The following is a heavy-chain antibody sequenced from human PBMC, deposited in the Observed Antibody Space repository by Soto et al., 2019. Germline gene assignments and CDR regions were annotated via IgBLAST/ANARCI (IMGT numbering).Heavy chain of an antibody. J-gene: IGHJ4*02. Sequence: PSETLSLTCTVSGGSVSSSSYYWGWVRQPPGKGLEWIGSVYYSGSTYYNPSLESRVTISVDKSKNQFSLKLMSLSAADTAVYSCGSRGGLATISYYFDYWGQGALVTVSS. CDR2: VYYSGST. CDR3: GSRGGLATISYYFDY. CDR1: GGSVSSSSYY. V-gene: IGHV4-39*01. D-gene: IGHD3-16*01.